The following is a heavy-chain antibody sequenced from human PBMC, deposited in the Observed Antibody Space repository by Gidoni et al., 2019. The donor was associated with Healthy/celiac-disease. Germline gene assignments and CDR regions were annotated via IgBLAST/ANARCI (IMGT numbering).Heavy chain of an antibody. J-gene: IGHJ4*02. CDR3: ASYYGSGSG. Sequence: QVQLVQSGAEVKKPGSSVKVSCKASGGTLSSYAISWVRQAPGQELEWMGGIIPIFGTAHYAQKFQGRVTITAYESTSTAYMELSSLRSEDTAVYYCASYYGSGSGWGQGTLVTVSS. D-gene: IGHD3-10*01. V-gene: IGHV1-69*01. CDR2: IIPIFGTA. CDR1: GGTLSSYA.